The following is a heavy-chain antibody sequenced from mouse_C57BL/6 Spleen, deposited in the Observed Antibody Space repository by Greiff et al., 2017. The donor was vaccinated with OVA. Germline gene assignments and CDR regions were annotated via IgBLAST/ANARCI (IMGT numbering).Heavy chain of an antibody. D-gene: IGHD2-3*01. J-gene: IGHJ4*01. Sequence: VKLVESGAELVRPGTSVKMSCKASGYTFTNYWIGWAKQRPGHGLEWIGDIYPGGGYTNYNEKFKGKATLTADKSSSTAYMQFSSLTSEDSAIYYCARYEGAMDYWGQGTSVTVSS. CDR1: GYTFTNYW. CDR2: IYPGGGYT. CDR3: ARYEGAMDY. V-gene: IGHV1-63*01.